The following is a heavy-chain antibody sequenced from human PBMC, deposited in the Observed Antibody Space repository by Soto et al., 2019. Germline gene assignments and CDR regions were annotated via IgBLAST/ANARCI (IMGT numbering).Heavy chain of an antibody. V-gene: IGHV4-39*01. CDR3: ARAPGDYEYNWFDP. CDR1: GGSISSSSYY. D-gene: IGHD4-17*01. CDR2: IYYSGST. Sequence: SQPLSLTCTVSGGSISSSSYYWGWIRQPPGKGLEWIGSIYYSGSTYYNPSLKSRVTISVDTSKNQFSLKLSSVTAADTAVYYCARAPGDYEYNWFDPWGQGTLVTVSS. J-gene: IGHJ5*02.